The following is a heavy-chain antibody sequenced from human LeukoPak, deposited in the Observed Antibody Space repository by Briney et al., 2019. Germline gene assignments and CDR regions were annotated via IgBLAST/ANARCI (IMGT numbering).Heavy chain of an antibody. CDR1: GYTFTGYY. V-gene: IGHV1-2*04. CDR2: INPNSGGT. D-gene: IGHD2-2*01. CDR3: ARDPGYCSSTSCYQPPGYFYSGMDV. J-gene: IGHJ6*02. Sequence: ASVKVSCKASGYTFTGYYMHWVRQAPGQGLEWMGWINPNSGGTNYARKFQACVIMTRDKSISTAYMELSGLKSDDTAVYYCARDPGYCSSTSCYQPPGYFYSGMDVWGQGTTVTVSS.